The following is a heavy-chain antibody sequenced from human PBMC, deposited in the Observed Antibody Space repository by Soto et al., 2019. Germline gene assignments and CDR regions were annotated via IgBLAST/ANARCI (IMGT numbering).Heavy chain of an antibody. CDR2: IYYSGST. D-gene: IGHD2-15*01. Sequence: QVQLQESGPGLVKPSQTLSLTCTVSGVSISSGGYYWSWIRQHPGKGLEWIGYIYYSGSTYYNPSLKSRVTISVDTSKNQFSLKLSSVTAADTAVYYCARVRYCSGGSCYPRFDPWGQGTLVTVSS. V-gene: IGHV4-31*03. J-gene: IGHJ5*02. CDR3: ARVRYCSGGSCYPRFDP. CDR1: GVSISSGGYY.